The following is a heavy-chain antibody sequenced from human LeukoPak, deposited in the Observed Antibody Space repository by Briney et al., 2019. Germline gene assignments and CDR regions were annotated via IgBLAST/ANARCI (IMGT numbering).Heavy chain of an antibody. Sequence: KPSETLSLTCTVSGGSISSRTYYWGWVRQPPGKGLEWIGSIYYSGSTYYNPSLKSRVTISVDTSKNQFSLRLSSVTAADTAVYYCARHHHYDVQPSFDHWGQGTLVTVSS. V-gene: IGHV4-39*01. J-gene: IGHJ1*01. CDR1: GGSISSRTYY. CDR3: ARHHHYDVQPSFDH. CDR2: IYYSGST. D-gene: IGHD3-22*01.